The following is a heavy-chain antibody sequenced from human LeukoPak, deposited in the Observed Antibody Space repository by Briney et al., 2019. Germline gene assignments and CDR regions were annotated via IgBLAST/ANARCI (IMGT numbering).Heavy chain of an antibody. J-gene: IGHJ6*02. CDR1: GFIVSRNY. Sequence: GGSLRLSCAASGFIVSRNYMSWVRQAPGKGLEWVSVIHSGGSTYYADSVKGRFTISRDNFKRTVHLEMSNLRADDTAMYYCVRRAAVRGMDFWGLGTTVMVSS. CDR3: VRRAAVRGMDF. D-gene: IGHD1-14*01. CDR2: IHSGGST. V-gene: IGHV3-53*01.